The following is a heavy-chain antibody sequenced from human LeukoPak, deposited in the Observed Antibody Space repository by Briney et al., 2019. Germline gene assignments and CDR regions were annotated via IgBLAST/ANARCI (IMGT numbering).Heavy chain of an antibody. V-gene: IGHV3-48*04. CDR2: ISSSSSTI. J-gene: IGHJ4*02. CDR1: GFTFSSYS. CDR3: ARDIPGVNVY. D-gene: IGHD3-10*01. Sequence: GGSLRLSCAASGFTFSSYSMNWVRQAPGKGLEWVSYISSSSSTIYYADSVKGRFTISRDNSKNTLYLQMNSLRAEDTAVYYCARDIPGVNVYWGQGTLVTVSS.